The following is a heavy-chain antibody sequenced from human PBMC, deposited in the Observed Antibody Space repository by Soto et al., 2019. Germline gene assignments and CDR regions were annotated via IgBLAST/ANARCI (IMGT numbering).Heavy chain of an antibody. CDR1: RYIFTAYF. D-gene: IGHD1-1*01. CDR3: ASHDPGARFDP. CDR2: INPNNGAT. Sequence: QVQLVQSWAEVKKPEASVKVSCKAPRYIFTAYFMHWVRQAHGQWLEWMGWINPNNGATHYGLSFQGRVTMTRATSISTAYVELSRLRSDDTAVYYCASHDPGARFDPGGKGTLVIVSS. J-gene: IGHJ5*02. V-gene: IGHV1-2*02.